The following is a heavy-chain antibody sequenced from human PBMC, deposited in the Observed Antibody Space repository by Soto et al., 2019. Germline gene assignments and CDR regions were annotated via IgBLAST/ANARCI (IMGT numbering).Heavy chain of an antibody. CDR1: GYTFTSYG. J-gene: IGHJ4*02. D-gene: IGHD2-15*01. CDR3: ARDLRIGYCSGGSCYFAGY. CDR2: ISAYNGNT. Sequence: ASVKVSCKASGYTFTSYGISWVRQAPGQGLEWMGWISAYNGNTNYAQKLQGRVTMTTDTSTSTAYMELRSLRFDDTAVYYCARDLRIGYCSGGSCYFAGYWGQGALVTVSS. V-gene: IGHV1-18*01.